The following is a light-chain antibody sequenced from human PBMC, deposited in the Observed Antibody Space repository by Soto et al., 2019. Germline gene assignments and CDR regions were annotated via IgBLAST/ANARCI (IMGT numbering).Light chain of an antibody. CDR2: SAS. CDR3: QQANSFLLT. CDR1: QALSNY. Sequence: DIQMTQSPSSLSASVGDRVTITCRASQALSNYLAWYQQKPGKAPDLLIYSASTLQSGVPSRFSGSGSETEFSLTIRALQPEDFATYYCQQANSFLLTFGGGTKVDIK. V-gene: IGKV1-9*01. J-gene: IGKJ4*01.